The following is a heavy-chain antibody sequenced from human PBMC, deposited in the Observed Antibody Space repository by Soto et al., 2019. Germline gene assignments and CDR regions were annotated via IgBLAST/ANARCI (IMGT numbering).Heavy chain of an antibody. D-gene: IGHD5-12*01. CDR1: GFTFSNYA. CDR3: AKDDARWLQSVFDY. J-gene: IGHJ4*02. CDR2: ISGSVSGSGGST. Sequence: GGSLRLSCAVSGFTFSNYAMSWVRQAPGKGLEWVSAISGSVSGSGGSTYYADSVKGRFTISRDNSKKTLYLQMNSLRAEDTAVYYCAKDDARWLQSVFDYWGQGTLVTVSS. V-gene: IGHV3-23*01.